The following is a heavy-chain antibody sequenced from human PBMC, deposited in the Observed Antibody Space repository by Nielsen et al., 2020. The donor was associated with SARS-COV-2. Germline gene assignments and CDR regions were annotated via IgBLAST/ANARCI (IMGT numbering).Heavy chain of an antibody. J-gene: IGHJ4*02. V-gene: IGHV3-23*01. CDR2: ILGSGAAT. CDR3: AKDPLPYRSYFDY. Sequence: GESLKISCTVSGFTFGTYTISWVRQPPGKGLQWVAGILGSGAATFYADSVKGRFTVSRDNSMNTVYLEMSRLRSEDTALYYCAKDPLPYRSYFDYWGQGTLVTVSS. D-gene: IGHD1-26*01. CDR1: GFTFGTYT.